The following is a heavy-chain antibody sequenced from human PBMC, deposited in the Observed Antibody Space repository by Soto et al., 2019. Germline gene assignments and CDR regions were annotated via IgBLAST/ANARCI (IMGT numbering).Heavy chain of an antibody. CDR1: GFSFSVYY. CDR3: VRERAGTRYFPHNTFDL. V-gene: IGHV3-11*01. CDR2: IDRNGDFV. D-gene: IGHD6-19*01. Sequence: QVQLVESEGCLVKPGGSLSITCAASGFSFSVYYMEWVRQAPGSGLEWISSIDRNGDFVYYADSVKGRFTISRDYAKSSLYLQMDSLRDEDTAVYYCVRERAGTRYFPHNTFDLWGQGTMVTVAS. J-gene: IGHJ3*01.